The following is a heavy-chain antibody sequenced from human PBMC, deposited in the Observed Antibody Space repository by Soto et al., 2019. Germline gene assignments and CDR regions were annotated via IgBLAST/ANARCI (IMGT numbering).Heavy chain of an antibody. Sequence: PGESLKISCKASGYSFINHWIGRVRQMPGKGLEWMGIIYPGDSDTKYSPSFQGQVTISADRSISTAYLQWNSLKASDTAMYYCARLPGHCSGTTCKYQYYGVDVWGQGTTVTVSS. J-gene: IGHJ6*02. V-gene: IGHV5-51*01. CDR2: IYPGDSDT. D-gene: IGHD2-2*01. CDR1: GYSFINHW. CDR3: ARLPGHCSGTTCKYQYYGVDV.